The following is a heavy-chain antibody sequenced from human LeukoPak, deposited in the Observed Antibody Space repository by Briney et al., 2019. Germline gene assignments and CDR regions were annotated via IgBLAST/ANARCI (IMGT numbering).Heavy chain of an antibody. D-gene: IGHD3-22*01. CDR2: INHSGST. CDR3: ARRYPGYYDSSGYPT. J-gene: IGHJ5*02. Sequence: SETLSLTCAVYGGSFCGYYWSWIRQPPGKGLEWIGEINHSGSTNYNPSLKSRVTISVDTSKNQFSLKLSSVTAADTAVYYCARRYPGYYDSSGYPTWGQGTLVTVSS. V-gene: IGHV4-34*01. CDR1: GGSFCGYY.